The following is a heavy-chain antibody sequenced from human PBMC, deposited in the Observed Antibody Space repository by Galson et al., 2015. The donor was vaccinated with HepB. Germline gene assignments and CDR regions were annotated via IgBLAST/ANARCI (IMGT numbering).Heavy chain of an antibody. CDR3: ARVGGGGSSSSLEY. Sequence: SVKVSCKASGYTFTSYVMHWVRQAPGQRLEWMGWINAGNDNTKYSQKFQGRVTITRDTSASTAYMELSSLRSEDTAVYYCARVGGGGSSSSLEYWGQGTLVTVSS. CDR2: INAGNDNT. CDR1: GYTFTSYV. V-gene: IGHV1-3*01. J-gene: IGHJ4*02. D-gene: IGHD6-6*01.